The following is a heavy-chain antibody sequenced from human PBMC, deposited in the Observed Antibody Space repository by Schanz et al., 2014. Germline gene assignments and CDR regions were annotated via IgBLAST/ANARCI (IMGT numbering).Heavy chain of an antibody. CDR3: AKGRVGELSAFDI. Sequence: VQLVESGGGVVQPGRSLRLSCAASGFMFSSYGMHWVRQAPGKGLEWVSAISGSGGSTYYADSVKGRFTISRDNSKNTLYLQMNSLRAEDTAVYYCAKGRVGELSAFDIWGQGTTVTVSS. V-gene: IGHV3-23*04. J-gene: IGHJ3*02. CDR2: ISGSGGST. CDR1: GFMFSSYG. D-gene: IGHD3-10*01.